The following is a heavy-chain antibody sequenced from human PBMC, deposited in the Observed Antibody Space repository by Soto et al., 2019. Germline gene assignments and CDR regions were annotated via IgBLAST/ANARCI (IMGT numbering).Heavy chain of an antibody. CDR1: GFTFSSYD. CDR2: IGTAGDT. CDR3: ARALRESYDSRGGAFDI. V-gene: IGHV3-13*01. J-gene: IGHJ3*02. D-gene: IGHD3-3*01. Sequence: GSLRLSCAASGFTFSSYDMHWVRQATGKGLEWVSAIGTAGDTYYPGSVKGRFTISRENAKNSLYLQMNSLRAGDTAVYYCARALRESYDSRGGAFDIWGQGTMVTVSS.